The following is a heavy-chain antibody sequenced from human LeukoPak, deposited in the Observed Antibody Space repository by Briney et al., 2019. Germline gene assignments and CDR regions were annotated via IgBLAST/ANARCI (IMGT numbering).Heavy chain of an antibody. J-gene: IGHJ4*02. D-gene: IGHD6-19*01. V-gene: IGHV3-30*04. Sequence: GGSLRLSCAASGFTFSSYAMHWVRQAPGKGLEWVAVISYDGSNKYYADSVKGRFTISRDNSKNTLYLQMNSLRAEDTAVYYCVKRAGYSSGWYDYWGQGTLVTVSS. CDR2: ISYDGSNK. CDR1: GFTFSSYA. CDR3: VKRAGYSSGWYDY.